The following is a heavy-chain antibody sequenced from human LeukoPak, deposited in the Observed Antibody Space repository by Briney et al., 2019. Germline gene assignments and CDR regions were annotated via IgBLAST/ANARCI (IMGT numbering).Heavy chain of an antibody. CDR1: GGSISNYY. CDR3: ARGSSGYYYG. D-gene: IGHD3-22*01. J-gene: IGHJ4*02. Sequence: PSETLSLTYNVSGGSISNYYWSWIRQPAGKGLEWIGRMYISGNTNYNPSLKSRVTMSLDTSKNQFSLNLSSVTAADTAVYYCARGSSGYYYGWGQGTLVTVSS. V-gene: IGHV4-4*07. CDR2: MYISGNT.